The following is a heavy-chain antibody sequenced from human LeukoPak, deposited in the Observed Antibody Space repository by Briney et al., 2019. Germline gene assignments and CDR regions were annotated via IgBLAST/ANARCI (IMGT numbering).Heavy chain of an antibody. CDR2: IRSSGDTI. Sequence: GGSLRLSCAASGFTFSDYYMSWIHQAPGKGLEWVSYIRSSGDTIYYADSVKGRFTISRDNAKNSLYLQMSSLRVEDTAVYYCARDPRGITALVDYFDYWGQGTLVTVSS. CDR3: ARDPRGITALVDYFDY. D-gene: IGHD5-18*01. CDR1: GFTFSDYY. J-gene: IGHJ4*02. V-gene: IGHV3-11*01.